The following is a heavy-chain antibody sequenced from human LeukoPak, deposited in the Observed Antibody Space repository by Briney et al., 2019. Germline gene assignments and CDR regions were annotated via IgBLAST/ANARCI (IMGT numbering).Heavy chain of an antibody. CDR2: ISYDGSNK. J-gene: IGHJ3*02. Sequence: QTGGPLRLSCAASGFTFSSYAMHWVRQAPGKGLEWVAVISYDGSNKYYADSVKGRFTISRDNSKNTLYLQMNSLRAEDTAVYFCARERGGVWGRNAFDIWGQGTMVTVSS. CDR1: GFTFSSYA. D-gene: IGHD3-16*01. CDR3: ARERGGVWGRNAFDI. V-gene: IGHV3-30-3*01.